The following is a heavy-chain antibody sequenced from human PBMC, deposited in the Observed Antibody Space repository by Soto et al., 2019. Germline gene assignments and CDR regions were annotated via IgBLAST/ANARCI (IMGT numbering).Heavy chain of an antibody. D-gene: IGHD2-2*01. V-gene: IGHV1-69*13. CDR3: ARDIVVVPAATCFDP. Sequence: ASVKVSSKASGGTFSSYAISWVRQAHGQGLEWMGGIIPIFGTANYAQKFQGRVTITADESTSTAYMELSSLRSEDTAVYYCARDIVVVPAATCFDPWGQGTLVTVSS. CDR1: GGTFSSYA. J-gene: IGHJ5*02. CDR2: IIPIFGTA.